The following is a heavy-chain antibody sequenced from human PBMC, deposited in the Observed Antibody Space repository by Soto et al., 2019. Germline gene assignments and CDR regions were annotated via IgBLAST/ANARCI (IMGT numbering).Heavy chain of an antibody. J-gene: IGHJ2*01. CDR3: LVSTVGLWYFDL. D-gene: IGHD4-17*01. CDR1: GFTFSSYA. V-gene: IGHV3-30-3*01. Sequence: QVQLVESGGGVVQPGRSLRLSCAASGFTFSSYAMHWVRQAPGKGLEWVAVISYDGSNKYYADSVKGRFTISRDNSKNTLYLQMNSLRAEDTAVYYCLVSTVGLWYFDLWGRDTLVTVSS. CDR2: ISYDGSNK.